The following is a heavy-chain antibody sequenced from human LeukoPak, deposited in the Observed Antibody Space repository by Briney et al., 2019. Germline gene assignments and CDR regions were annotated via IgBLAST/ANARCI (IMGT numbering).Heavy chain of an antibody. D-gene: IGHD5-24*01. CDR1: GFAVSSKY. V-gene: IGHV3-66*01. CDR2: IYLDGRV. Sequence: PGGSLRFSCAASGFAVSSKYMNWVRQAPGKGLEWVTVIYLDGRVDYADSVKGRFTISSDNSKNTVYLQMNSLKDEDTAVYYCARDAETSLANWGQGTLVTVSP. CDR3: ARDAETSLAN. J-gene: IGHJ4*02.